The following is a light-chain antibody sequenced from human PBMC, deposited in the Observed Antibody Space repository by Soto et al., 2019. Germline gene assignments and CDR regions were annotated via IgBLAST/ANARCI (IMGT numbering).Light chain of an antibody. CDR1: SSDIGDSNY. CDR2: DVS. Sequence: ALTQPASVSGSPGQSITISCTGTSSDIGDSNYVSWYQQHPGKAPKLVIYDVSNRPSGVSNRFSGSKSANTASLTISGLQVEDEADYYCSSFRSSSTSYVFGTGTKLTVL. CDR3: SSFRSSSTSYV. J-gene: IGLJ1*01. V-gene: IGLV2-14*03.